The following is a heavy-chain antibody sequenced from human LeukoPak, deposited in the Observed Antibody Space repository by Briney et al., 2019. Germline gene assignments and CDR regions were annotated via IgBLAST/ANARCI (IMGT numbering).Heavy chain of an antibody. Sequence: GASVKASCKVVAYDFTGYYIHWVRQAPGQGPEWMGRLNPNTGHAVYAFKFQGRVTITRDASSSTAYMEVTRLTPDDTALYYCAKDRDGADRIILWGQGTLVTVSS. CDR1: AYDFTGYY. D-gene: IGHD5-24*01. V-gene: IGHV1-2*06. CDR2: LNPNTGHA. J-gene: IGHJ4*02. CDR3: AKDRDGADRIIL.